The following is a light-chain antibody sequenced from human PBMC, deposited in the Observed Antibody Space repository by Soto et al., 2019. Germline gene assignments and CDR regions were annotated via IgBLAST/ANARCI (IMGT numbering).Light chain of an antibody. Sequence: VLTQPPSASGTPGQRVTISCSGSSSNIGSNTVNWYQQLPGTAPKLLIYSNNQRPSGVPDRFSGSKSGTSASLAISGLQSEDEADYYCAAWDDSLNGFYVFGTGTKVTVL. CDR1: SSNIGSNT. V-gene: IGLV1-44*01. J-gene: IGLJ1*01. CDR3: AAWDDSLNGFYV. CDR2: SNN.